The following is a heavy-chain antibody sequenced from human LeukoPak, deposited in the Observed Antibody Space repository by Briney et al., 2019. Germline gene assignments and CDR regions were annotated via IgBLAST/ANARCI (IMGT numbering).Heavy chain of an antibody. J-gene: IGHJ4*02. CDR2: ISGSGGST. D-gene: IGHD2-2*01. Sequence: GGSLRLSCAASGFTFSSYAMTWVRQAPGKGLEWVSAISGSGGSTYYAESVKGRCTISRDNSKNTLSLQMNSLRAEDTAIYYCAKDRSSTLWYFDYWGQGAQVTVSS. CDR1: GFTFSSYA. CDR3: AKDRSSTLWYFDY. V-gene: IGHV3-23*01.